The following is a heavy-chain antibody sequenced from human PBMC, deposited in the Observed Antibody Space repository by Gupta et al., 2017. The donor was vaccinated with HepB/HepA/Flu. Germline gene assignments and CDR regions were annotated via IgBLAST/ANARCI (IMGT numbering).Heavy chain of an antibody. V-gene: IGHV3-30-3*01. D-gene: IGHD3-3*01. CDR1: GFTFSSYA. J-gene: IGHJ6*02. CDR2: ISYDGSNK. CDR3: ARDYNPSGSRITIFGVVITTGRLGMDV. Sequence: QVQLVESGGGVAQPGRSLRLSCAASGFTFSSYAMHWVRQAPGKGLEWVAVISYDGSNKYYADSVKGRFTISRDKSKNTLYLQMNSLRAEDTAVYYCARDYNPSGSRITIFGVVITTGRLGMDVWGQGTTVTVSS.